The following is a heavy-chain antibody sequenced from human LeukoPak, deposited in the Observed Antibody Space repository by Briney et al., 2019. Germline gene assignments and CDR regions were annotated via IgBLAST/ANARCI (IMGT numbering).Heavy chain of an antibody. D-gene: IGHD4-11*01. CDR1: GDSVSSNSVT. Sequence: SQTLSLTCAISGDSVSSNSVTWNWIRQPPSRGLEWLGRTYYRSTWYNGYAVSVRGRITVNPDTTKNQFSLRLNSVTPEDTAVYCGARRLTKYDCFAPWGQGTLVTASS. CDR2: TYYRSTWYN. V-gene: IGHV6-1*01. CDR3: ARRLTKYDCFAP. J-gene: IGHJ5*02.